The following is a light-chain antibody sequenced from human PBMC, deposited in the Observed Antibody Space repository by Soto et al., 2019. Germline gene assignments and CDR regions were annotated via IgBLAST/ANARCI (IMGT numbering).Light chain of an antibody. CDR2: AAS. CDR3: QQSYSTPT. CDR1: QSISSY. Sequence: DIQMTQSPSSLSASVGDRVTITCRASQSISSYLNWYQQKPAKAPKLLIYAASSLQSGVQTRFSGSRSGTDFNLTISSLQPEDFATYYCQQSYSTPTYGQGKRLEIK. V-gene: IGKV1-39*01. J-gene: IGKJ5*01.